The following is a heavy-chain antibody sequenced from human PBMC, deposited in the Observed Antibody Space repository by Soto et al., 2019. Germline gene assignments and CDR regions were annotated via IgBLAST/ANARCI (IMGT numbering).Heavy chain of an antibody. Sequence: GGSLRLSCAASGFTFSSYSMNWVRQAPGKGLECVSYISSSGGTTYYADSVKGRFTISRDNSKNTLYLQMSSLRAEDTAVYYCAKNGRAAAMYNWFDPWGQGTLVNVSS. CDR1: GFTFSSYS. V-gene: IGHV3-23*01. D-gene: IGHD6-13*01. J-gene: IGHJ5*02. CDR2: ISSSGGTT. CDR3: AKNGRAAAMYNWFDP.